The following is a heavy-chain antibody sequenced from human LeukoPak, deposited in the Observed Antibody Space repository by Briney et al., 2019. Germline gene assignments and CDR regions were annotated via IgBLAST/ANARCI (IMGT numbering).Heavy chain of an antibody. CDR2: IIPIVGIA. CDR3: ARDGEMATIYFDY. V-gene: IGHV1-69*04. J-gene: IGHJ4*02. D-gene: IGHD5-24*01. Sequence: SVKVSCKASGGTFSSYALSWVRQAPGQGLEWMGTIIPIVGIANYAQKFQGRVTITADKSTSTAYMELSSLRSEDTVVYYCARDGEMATIYFDYWGQGTLVTVSS. CDR1: GGTFSSYA.